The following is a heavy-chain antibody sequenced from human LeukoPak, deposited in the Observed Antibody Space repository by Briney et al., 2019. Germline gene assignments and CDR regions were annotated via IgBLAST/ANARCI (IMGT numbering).Heavy chain of an antibody. CDR1: GGSITSSSYY. J-gene: IGHJ6*03. Sequence: EPSETLSLTCTVSGGSITSSSYYWGWIRQPPGKGLEWSGSIYYSGSTYYNPSVKSRVTISVDTSKNQFSLKLSSVTAADTAVYYCARGRRDGYTLYYMDVWGKGTTVTISS. CDR3: ARGRRDGYTLYYMDV. D-gene: IGHD5-24*01. CDR2: IYYSGST. V-gene: IGHV4-39*01.